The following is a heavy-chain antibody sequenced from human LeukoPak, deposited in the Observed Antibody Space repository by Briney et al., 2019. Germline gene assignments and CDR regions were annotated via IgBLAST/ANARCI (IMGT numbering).Heavy chain of an antibody. CDR3: ARVEGGCSRTSCYFDP. CDR1: GVSISSNNW. Sequence: SGTLSLTCTVSGVSISSNNWWNWVRQPPGKGLEWIGEMYHSGTINYNPSLKSRVTISVDNSKDQFSLKLSSVTAADTAVYYCARVEGGCSRTSCYFDPWGQGTLVTVSS. D-gene: IGHD2-2*01. V-gene: IGHV4-4*02. CDR2: MYHSGTI. J-gene: IGHJ5*02.